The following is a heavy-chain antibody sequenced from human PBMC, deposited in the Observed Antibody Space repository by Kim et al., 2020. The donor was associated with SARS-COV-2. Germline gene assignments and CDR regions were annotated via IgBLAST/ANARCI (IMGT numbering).Heavy chain of an antibody. V-gene: IGHV1-18*04. CDR1: GYTFTSYA. Sequence: ASVKVSCKASGYTFTSYAISWVRQAPGQGLEWMGWINADNGNTNYSQKLQGRVTITTDTSTSTAYMELRSLRSDDTAVYYCARLLTIFEVVRTSHYYYGMDVWGQGTQVTVSS. CDR3: ARLLTIFEVVRTSHYYYGMDV. J-gene: IGHJ6*02. CDR2: INADNGNT. D-gene: IGHD3-3*01.